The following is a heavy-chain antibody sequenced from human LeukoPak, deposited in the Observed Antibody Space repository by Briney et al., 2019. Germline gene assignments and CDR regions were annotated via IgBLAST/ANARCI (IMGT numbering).Heavy chain of an antibody. Sequence: PGGSLRLSCAASGFTFSNYGMHWDRQAPGKGLEWVALIWYDGSNKYYADSVRGRFTISRDNSKNTLYLQMKSLRVEDTAVYYCARAGVGAIYYFDYWGQGTLVTVSS. CDR1: GFTFSNYG. CDR3: ARAGVGAIYYFDY. D-gene: IGHD1-26*01. J-gene: IGHJ4*02. CDR2: IWYDGSNK. V-gene: IGHV3-33*01.